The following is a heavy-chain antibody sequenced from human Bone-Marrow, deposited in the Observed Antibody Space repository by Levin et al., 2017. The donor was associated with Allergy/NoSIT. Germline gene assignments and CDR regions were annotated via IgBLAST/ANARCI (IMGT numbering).Heavy chain of an antibody. CDR1: GYSFTSYW. CDR3: ARPKTYDFWTSSGASSDY. D-gene: IGHD3/OR15-3a*01. V-gene: IGHV5-51*01. J-gene: IGHJ4*02. CDR2: IYPGDSDT. Sequence: GESLKISCRVSGYSFTSYWIGWVRQMPGKGLEWMGIIYPGDSDTRYIPSLEGQVTISADKSISTAYLQWRSLKASDTAIYYCARPKTYDFWTSSGASSDYWGQGTLVTVSS.